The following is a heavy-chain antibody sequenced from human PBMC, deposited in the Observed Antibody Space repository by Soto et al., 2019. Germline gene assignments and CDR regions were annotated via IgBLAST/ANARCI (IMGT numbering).Heavy chain of an antibody. CDR2: INPGNGDT. CDR3: ARTDCSSTSCYNYYYYGMDI. CDR1: GYSFTKYG. J-gene: IGHJ6*02. D-gene: IGHD2-2*01. Sequence: ASVKVSCKTSGYSFTKYGLHWVRQAPGQRLEWMGWINPGNGDTKYSQKFQGRVTITRDTSATTAYMELSSLRSQDSAVFYCARTDCSSTSCYNYYYYGMDIWGQGTTVTVSS. V-gene: IGHV1-3*01.